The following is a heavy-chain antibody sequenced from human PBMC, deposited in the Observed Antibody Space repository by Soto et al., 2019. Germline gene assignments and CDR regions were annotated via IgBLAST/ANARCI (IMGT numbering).Heavy chain of an antibody. D-gene: IGHD1-26*01. J-gene: IGHJ4*02. CDR1: GFTFRKYA. CDR3: AALPTFHRGYFDY. CDR2: ITVSGGGI. V-gene: IGHV3-23*01. Sequence: GGSLRLSCVTSGFTFRKYAMSWVRQAPGKGLEWISGITVSGGGIYYADSVKGRFTISTDASKNTLYLQTNSLRADDTAVYYCAALPTFHRGYFDYWGQGTQVTVSS.